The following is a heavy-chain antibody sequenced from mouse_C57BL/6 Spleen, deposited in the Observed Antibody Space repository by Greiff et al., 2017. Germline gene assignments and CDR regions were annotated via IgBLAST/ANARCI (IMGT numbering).Heavy chain of an antibody. D-gene: IGHD2-2*01. Sequence: SGAELVRPGTSVKVSCKASGYAFTNYLIEWVKQRPGQGLEWIGVINPGSGGTNYNEKFKGKATLTADKSSSTAYMQLSSLTSEDSAVYFCARRTMVTTLDYWGQGTTLTVSS. CDR3: ARRTMVTTLDY. V-gene: IGHV1-54*01. CDR1: GYAFTNYL. J-gene: IGHJ2*01. CDR2: INPGSGGT.